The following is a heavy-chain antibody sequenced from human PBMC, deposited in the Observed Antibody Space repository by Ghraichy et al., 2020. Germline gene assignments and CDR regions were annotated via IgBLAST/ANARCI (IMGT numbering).Heavy chain of an antibody. V-gene: IGHV4-34*01. CDR2: INHSGST. CDR3: ARGLIPPPAGKGQRYSWYFDL. CDR1: GGSFSGYY. J-gene: IGHJ2*01. D-gene: IGHD3-16*02. Sequence: LTCAVYGGSFSGYYWSWIRQPPGKGLEWIGEINHSGSTNYNPSLKSRVTISVDTSKNQFSLKLSSVTAADTAVYYCARGLIPPPAGKGQRYSWYFDLWGRGTLVTVSS.